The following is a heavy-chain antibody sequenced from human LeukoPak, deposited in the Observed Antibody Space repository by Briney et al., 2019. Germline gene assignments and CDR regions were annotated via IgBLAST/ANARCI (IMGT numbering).Heavy chain of an antibody. Sequence: HGASVKVSCKASGYTFTSYAMHWVRQAPGQRLEWMGWINAGNGNTKYSQKFQGRVTITRDTSASTAYMELSSLRSEDTAVYYCALYYYGSGNYPSFDYWGQGTLVTVSS. CDR1: GYTFTSYA. D-gene: IGHD3-10*01. J-gene: IGHJ4*02. CDR3: ALYYYGSGNYPSFDY. V-gene: IGHV1-3*01. CDR2: INAGNGNT.